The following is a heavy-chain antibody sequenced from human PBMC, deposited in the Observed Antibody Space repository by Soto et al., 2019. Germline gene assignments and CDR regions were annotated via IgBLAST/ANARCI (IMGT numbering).Heavy chain of an antibody. CDR2: ISSSSSYI. CDR3: ARVLGVGATHPFDY. CDR1: GFTFSSYS. D-gene: IGHD1-26*01. J-gene: IGHJ4*02. V-gene: IGHV3-21*01. Sequence: GGSLRLSCAASGFTFSSYSMNWVRQAPGKGLEWVSSISSSSSYIYYADSVKGRFTISRDNAKNSLYLQMNSLRAEDTAVYYCARVLGVGATHPFDYWGQGTLVTSPQ.